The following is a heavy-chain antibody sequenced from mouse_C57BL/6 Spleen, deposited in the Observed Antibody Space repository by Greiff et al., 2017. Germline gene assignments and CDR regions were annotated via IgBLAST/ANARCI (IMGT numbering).Heavy chain of an antibody. CDR2: IDPEIGDT. CDR1: GFNIKDYY. D-gene: IGHD3-3*01. Sequence: VQLQQPGAELVRPGASVKLSCTASGFNIKDYYMHWVKQRPEQGLEWIGWIDPEIGDTEYASKFQGKDTITADTTSNTAYLQLSSLTSEDTAVYYWTARPRGWFAYWGQGTLVTVSA. V-gene: IGHV14-4*01. J-gene: IGHJ3*01. CDR3: TARPRGWFAY.